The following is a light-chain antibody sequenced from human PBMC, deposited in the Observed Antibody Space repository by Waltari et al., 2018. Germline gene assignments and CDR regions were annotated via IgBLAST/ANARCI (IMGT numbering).Light chain of an antibody. CDR1: QSVGRT. J-gene: IGKJ1*01. Sequence: EIVLTQSPGTLSLSPGERATLSCRASQSVGRTLAWYQQTPGQAPRLLIYGASNRATGTPDRFSGSGSGTDFSLTISRLDPADFAVYYCQHYVRLPVAFGQGTTVEIK. V-gene: IGKV3-20*01. CDR3: QHYVRLPVA. CDR2: GAS.